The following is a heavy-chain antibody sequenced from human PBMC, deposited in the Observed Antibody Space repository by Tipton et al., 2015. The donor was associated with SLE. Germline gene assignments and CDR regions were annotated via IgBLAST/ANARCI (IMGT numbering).Heavy chain of an antibody. Sequence: QLVQSGAEVKRPEAPVKVSCKASGYSFSDYYIHWVRQAPGQGLEWMGWININNGVTNYAQKFQGRVTMTRDTSINTVYMELRRLKSDDTAVYYCAREERLEIFYYGLDVWGQGTTVTVSS. CDR3: AREERLEIFYYGLDV. CDR2: ININNGVT. D-gene: IGHD1-1*01. CDR1: GYSFSDYY. V-gene: IGHV1-2*02. J-gene: IGHJ6*02.